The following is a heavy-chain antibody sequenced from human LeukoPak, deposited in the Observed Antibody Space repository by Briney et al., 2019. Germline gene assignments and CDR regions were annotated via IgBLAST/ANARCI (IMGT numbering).Heavy chain of an antibody. CDR3: ARGQSGIAAAFDY. V-gene: IGHV4-34*01. J-gene: IGHJ4*02. CDR2: INHSGST. D-gene: IGHD6-13*01. Sequence: SETLSLTCAVYGGSFSGYYWSWTRQPPGKGLEWIGEINHSGSTNYNPSLKSRVTISVDTSKNQFSLKLSSVTAADTAVYYCARGQSGIAAAFDYWGQGTLVTVSS. CDR1: GGSFSGYY.